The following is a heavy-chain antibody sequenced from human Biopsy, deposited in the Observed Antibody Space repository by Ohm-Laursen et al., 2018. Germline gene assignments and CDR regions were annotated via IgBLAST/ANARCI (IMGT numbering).Heavy chain of an antibody. CDR3: ARGEAGVYDALDI. Sequence: SETLSLTCTVSGGSMSSYYWTWIRQPPGKGLEWIGYIYNSGSTNYNPSLKSRVTISVAVDTSKSQFSLRLSSVTAVDTAMYYCARGEAGVYDALDIWGQGTMVIVSS. V-gene: IGHV4-59*01. CDR2: IYNSGST. D-gene: IGHD5/OR15-5a*01. J-gene: IGHJ3*02. CDR1: GGSMSSYY.